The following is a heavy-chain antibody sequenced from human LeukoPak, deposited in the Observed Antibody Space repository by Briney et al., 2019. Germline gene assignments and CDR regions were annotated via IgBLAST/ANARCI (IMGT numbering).Heavy chain of an antibody. V-gene: IGHV4-38-2*02. CDR3: ARQPGRSRWGIAAAGTFDY. J-gene: IGHJ4*02. CDR1: GYSISSGYY. D-gene: IGHD6-13*01. Sequence: SETLSLTCTVSGYSISSGYYWGWIRQPPGKGLEWIGSMYYSGSAYYNPSLKSRVTISVDTSKNQFSLKLSSVTAADTAVYYCARQPGRSRWGIAAAGTFDYWGQGTLVTVSS. CDR2: MYYSGSA.